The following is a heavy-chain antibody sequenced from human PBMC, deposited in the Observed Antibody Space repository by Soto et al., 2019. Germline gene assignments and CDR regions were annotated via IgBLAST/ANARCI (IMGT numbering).Heavy chain of an antibody. V-gene: IGHV1-3*01. CDR2: INPDNGNT. CDR1: GYTFTRCT. Sequence: ASVKVSCKASGYTFTRCTMNCVRQAPGQRLEWMGWINPDNGNTKSSQKFQDRVIITRDTSASTAYMDLSSLRSEDTAVYYCARGIATGQLDPWGQGTLVTVSS. CDR3: ARGIATGQLDP. J-gene: IGHJ5*02. D-gene: IGHD2-15*01.